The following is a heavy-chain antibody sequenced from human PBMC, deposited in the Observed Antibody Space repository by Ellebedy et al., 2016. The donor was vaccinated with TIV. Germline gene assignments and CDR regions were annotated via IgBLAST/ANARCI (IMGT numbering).Heavy chain of an antibody. V-gene: IGHV2-5*02. D-gene: IGHD2-2*01. J-gene: IGHJ6*02. CDR1: GFSLNDARVG. CDR2: IYWDDDK. CDR3: AHTPVPVARWGMDV. Sequence: SGPTLVKPTETLTLTCTVSGFSLNDARVGVGWIRQPPGKALEWLALIYWDDDKRYSPSLKSRLTITKDTSKNQVVLTMTNMDPVDTATYYCAHTPVPVARWGMDVWGQGTTVTVSS.